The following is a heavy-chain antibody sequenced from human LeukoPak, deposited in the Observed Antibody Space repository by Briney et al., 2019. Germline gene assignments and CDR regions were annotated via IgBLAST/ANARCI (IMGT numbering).Heavy chain of an antibody. CDR1: GCTFSSYA. CDR2: IIPIFGTA. V-gene: IGHV1-69*13. D-gene: IGHD4-17*01. J-gene: IGHJ3*02. CDR3: AREFVDYGDYGGAFDI. Sequence: SVKVSCKASGCTFSSYAISWVRQAPGPGLEWMGVIIPIFGTANYAQKFQGRVTITADESTSTAYMELSSLRSEDTAVYYCAREFVDYGDYGGAFDIWGQGTMVTVSS.